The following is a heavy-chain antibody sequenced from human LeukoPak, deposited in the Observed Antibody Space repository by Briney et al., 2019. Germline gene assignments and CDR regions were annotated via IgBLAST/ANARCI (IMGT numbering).Heavy chain of an antibody. Sequence: PGGSLRLSCAASGFTFSSYAMSWVRQAPGKGLEWVSTISGSGDNTYYAESVKGRFTISKDNSKNTLYLQMNSLRAEDTAVYYCAKAHSKMHFGVVKYAYFQYWGQGTLVTVSS. D-gene: IGHD3-3*01. CDR1: GFTFSSYA. CDR3: AKAHSKMHFGVVKYAYFQY. CDR2: ISGSGDNT. V-gene: IGHV3-23*01. J-gene: IGHJ1*01.